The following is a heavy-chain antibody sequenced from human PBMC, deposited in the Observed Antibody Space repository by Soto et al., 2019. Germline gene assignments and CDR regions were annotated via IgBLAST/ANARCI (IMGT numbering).Heavy chain of an antibody. CDR1: GYSFTSYW. CDR2: IYPGDSDT. D-gene: IGHD3-10*01. V-gene: IGHV5-51*01. Sequence: PGESLKISCKGSGYSFTSYWIGWVRQMPGKGLEWMGIIYPGDSDTRYSPSFQGQVTISADKSISTAYLQWSSLKASDTAIYYCARHMEAPRYYYYGMDVWGQGTTVTVSS. CDR3: ARHMEAPRYYYYGMDV. J-gene: IGHJ6*02.